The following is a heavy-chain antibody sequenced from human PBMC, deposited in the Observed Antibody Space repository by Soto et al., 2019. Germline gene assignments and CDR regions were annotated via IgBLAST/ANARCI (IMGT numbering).Heavy chain of an antibody. CDR2: IRQDGREK. CDR3: AWEIGVARGATFFDS. V-gene: IGHV3-7*04. J-gene: IGHJ4*02. CDR1: GFTFSSNW. D-gene: IGHD2-2*01. Sequence: PGRPLTLSCVRYGFTFSSNWLTWVRQAPGKGQEWVGNIRQDGREKNYVDSVKGRFTISRDKAKNSLYLQMNSLRAEDTAVYYCAWEIGVARGATFFDSWTPRTRVTVSS.